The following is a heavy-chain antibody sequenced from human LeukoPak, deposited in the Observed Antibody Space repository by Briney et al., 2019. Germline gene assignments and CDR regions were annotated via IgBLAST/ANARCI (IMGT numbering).Heavy chain of an antibody. CDR1: GFTFSSYA. V-gene: IGHV3-23*01. CDR2: ISSSGGGT. Sequence: GGSLRLSCAASGFTFSSYAMAWVRQAPGKGLEWVSSISSSGGGTYYTDSVKGRFIISRDNSKNTLYLQMNSLRAEDTAFYYCARRIYSVSVAAFDIWGQGTMVTVSS. J-gene: IGHJ3*02. CDR3: ARRIYSVSVAAFDI. D-gene: IGHD1-14*01.